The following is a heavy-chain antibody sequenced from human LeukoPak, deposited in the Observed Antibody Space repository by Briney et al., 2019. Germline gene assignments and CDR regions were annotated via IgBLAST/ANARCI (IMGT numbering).Heavy chain of an antibody. CDR3: ERARTTVTPIDY. CDR2: IYYSGST. CDR1: GGSISSYY. V-gene: IGHV4-59*01. J-gene: IGHJ4*02. D-gene: IGHD4-17*01. Sequence: SAETLSLTCTVSGGSISSYYWSWIRQPPGKGLEWIAYIYYSGSTNYNPSLKSRVTISVDTSKNQFYLKLSSVNAADTAVYYCERARTTVTPIDYWGQGTLVTVSS.